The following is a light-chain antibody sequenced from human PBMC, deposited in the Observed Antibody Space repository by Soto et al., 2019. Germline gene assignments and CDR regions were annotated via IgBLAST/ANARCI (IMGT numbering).Light chain of an antibody. CDR3: QQRSSWPLT. J-gene: IGKJ4*02. V-gene: IGKV3-11*01. Sequence: EIVLTQSPASLSLSPGESATLSCRASQSISGYLVWYQQKPGQSPRLLIYDASNRATGIPARFSGSGSGTDFTLTITSLEPEDSAVCSCQQRSSWPLTFGGGTKVEI. CDR2: DAS. CDR1: QSISGY.